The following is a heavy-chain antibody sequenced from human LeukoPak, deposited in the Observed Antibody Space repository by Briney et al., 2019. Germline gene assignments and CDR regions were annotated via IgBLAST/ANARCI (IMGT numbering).Heavy chain of an antibody. J-gene: IGHJ4*02. Sequence: PSETLSLTCTVSGGSISSHYWSWIRQPAGKGLEWIGRIYTSGSTNYNPSLKSRVTMSVDTSKNQFSLKLSSVTAADTAVYYCARDPSSRSSSWPYWGQGTLVTVSS. CDR2: IYTSGST. V-gene: IGHV4-4*07. CDR3: ARDPSSRSSSWPY. D-gene: IGHD6-13*01. CDR1: GGSISSHY.